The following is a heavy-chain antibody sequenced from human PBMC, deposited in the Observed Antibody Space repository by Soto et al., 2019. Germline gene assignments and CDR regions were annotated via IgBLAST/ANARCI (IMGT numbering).Heavy chain of an antibody. D-gene: IGHD3-10*01. J-gene: IGHJ4*02. CDR2: IWYDGSNK. CDR3: ARAGRASLWFGNDY. Sequence: GGSLRLSCAASGFTFSSYGMHWVRQAPGKGLEWVAVIWYDGSNKYYADSVKGRFTISRDNSKNTLYLQMNSLRAEDTAVYYCARAGRASLWFGNDYWGQGTLVTVSS. V-gene: IGHV3-33*01. CDR1: GFTFSSYG.